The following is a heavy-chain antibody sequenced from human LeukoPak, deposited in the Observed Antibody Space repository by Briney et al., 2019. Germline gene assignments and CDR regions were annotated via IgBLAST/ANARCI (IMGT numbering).Heavy chain of an antibody. V-gene: IGHV1-2*02. J-gene: IGHJ5*02. CDR3: AKVPPSITAAGNWLGP. D-gene: IGHD6-13*01. CDR2: INPNTGGT. CDR1: GYTLTGHY. Sequence: GASMKVSFKASGYTLTGHYIHWVRQAPGQRLEWMGTINPNTGGTDYAQKFQGRVTMTRDTSITTAYMELSRLTSDDTAIYYCAKVPPSITAAGNWLGPWGQGALVTVSS.